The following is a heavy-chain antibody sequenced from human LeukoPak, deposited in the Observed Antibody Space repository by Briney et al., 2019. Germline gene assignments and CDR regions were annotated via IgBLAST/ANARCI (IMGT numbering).Heavy chain of an antibody. J-gene: IGHJ4*02. V-gene: IGHV4-59*01. CDR1: GGSISSYY. CDR3: ARSNIRPTMFRGRQLSTNFDY. Sequence: SETLSLTCTVSGGSISSYYWSWIRQPPGKGLEWIGYIYYSGSTNYNPSLKSRVTISVDTSKNQFSLKLSSVTAADTAVYYCARSNIRPTMFRGRQLSTNFDYWGQGTLVTVSS. CDR2: IYYSGST. D-gene: IGHD3-10*01.